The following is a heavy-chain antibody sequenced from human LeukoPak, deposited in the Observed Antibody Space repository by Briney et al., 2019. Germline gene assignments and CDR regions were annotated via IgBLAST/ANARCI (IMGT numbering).Heavy chain of an antibody. D-gene: IGHD3-9*01. Sequence: GWSLRLSCAASGFTFRRFWMHWVRQTPGSGLVWVSRINSDGSNTVYADSVRGRFTISRDNAKNTLYLHMNGLRDEDTAVYYCARDAGILTGSDYWGQGTQVTVSS. J-gene: IGHJ4*02. CDR1: GFTFRRFW. CDR3: ARDAGILTGSDY. CDR2: INSDGSNT. V-gene: IGHV3-74*01.